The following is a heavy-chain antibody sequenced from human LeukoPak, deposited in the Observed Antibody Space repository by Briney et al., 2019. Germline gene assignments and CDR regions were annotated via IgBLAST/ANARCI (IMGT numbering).Heavy chain of an antibody. V-gene: IGHV3-23*01. Sequence: GGSLRLSCAASGFTFSSYAMSWVRQAPGKGLECISGFSGSGGSTYYADSVKGRFTISRDNTKNTLYLQKNSLRAEDTAVYYCARCGSSGYYYNDAFDIWGQGTMVTVSS. CDR2: FSGSGGST. D-gene: IGHD3-22*01. CDR3: ARCGSSGYYYNDAFDI. CDR1: GFTFSSYA. J-gene: IGHJ3*02.